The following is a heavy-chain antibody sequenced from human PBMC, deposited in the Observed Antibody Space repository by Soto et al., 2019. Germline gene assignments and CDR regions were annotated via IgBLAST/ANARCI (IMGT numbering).Heavy chain of an antibody. CDR1: GYTFTLYG. Sequence: QVQLVQSGAEVKQPGASVKVSCKTSGYTFTLYGVSWVRQAPGQRLEWMGWISGVNGNTNYAQKFQGRVTMTADTYTSKGYMELRSVRSDDTAVYYCARRVGVAPVYDAYDFWGQGTLVTVSS. J-gene: IGHJ3*01. CDR3: ARRVGVAPVYDAYDF. CDR2: ISGVNGNT. D-gene: IGHD3-10*01. V-gene: IGHV1-18*01.